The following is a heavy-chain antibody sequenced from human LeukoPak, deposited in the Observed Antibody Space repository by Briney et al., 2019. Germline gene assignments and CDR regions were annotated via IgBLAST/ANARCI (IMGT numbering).Heavy chain of an antibody. V-gene: IGHV4-61*01. CDR2: IYYSGST. Sequence: SETLSLICTVSGGSVSSGSYYWSWIRQPPGKGLEWIGYIYYSGSTNYNPSLKSRVTMSVDTSKNQFSLRLSSVTAADTAVYYCARADCSGGSCYAFDIWGQGTMVTVSS. D-gene: IGHD2-15*01. CDR3: ARADCSGGSCYAFDI. J-gene: IGHJ3*02. CDR1: GGSVSSGSYY.